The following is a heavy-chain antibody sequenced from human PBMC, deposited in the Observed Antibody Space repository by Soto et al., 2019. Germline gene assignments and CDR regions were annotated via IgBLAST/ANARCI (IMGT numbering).Heavy chain of an antibody. D-gene: IGHD2-15*01. Sequence: ASVKVSCKASGFTFTSSAMQWVRQARGQRLEWIRWIVVGSGNTNYAQKFQERVTITRDMSTSTAYMELSSLRSEDTAVYYCAADRSHCSGGSCYSGHYYMDVWGKGTTVTVSS. CDR3: AADRSHCSGGSCYSGHYYMDV. V-gene: IGHV1-58*02. CDR1: GFTFTSSA. CDR2: IVVGSGNT. J-gene: IGHJ6*03.